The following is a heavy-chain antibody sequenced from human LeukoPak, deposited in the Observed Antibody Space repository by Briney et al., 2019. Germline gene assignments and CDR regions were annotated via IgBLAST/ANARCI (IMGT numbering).Heavy chain of an antibody. V-gene: IGHV4-59*08. CDR2: IYYSGST. D-gene: IGHD3-10*01. Sequence: PSETLSLTCTVSGGSISSYYWSWIRQPPGKGLEWIGYIYYSGSTNYNPSLKSRVTISVDTSKNQFSLKLSSVTAADTAVYYCARHLSPSGSGSYYLLDYFDYWGQGTLVTVSS. CDR3: ARHLSPSGSGSYYLLDYFDY. J-gene: IGHJ4*02. CDR1: GGSISSYY.